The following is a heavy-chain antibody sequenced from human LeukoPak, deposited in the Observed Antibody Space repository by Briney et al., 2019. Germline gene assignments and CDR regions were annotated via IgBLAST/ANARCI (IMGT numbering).Heavy chain of an antibody. V-gene: IGHV1-18*01. CDR2: ISAYNGNT. CDR3: ASPRGYCSSTSCSRHAFDI. J-gene: IGHJ3*02. Sequence: ASVKVSCKASGYTFTSYGISWVRQAPGQGLEWMGWISAYNGNTNYAQKLQGRVTMTTDTSTSTAYMELRSLRSDDTAVYYCASPRGYCSSTSCSRHAFDIWGQGTMVTVSS. CDR1: GYTFTSYG. D-gene: IGHD2-2*01.